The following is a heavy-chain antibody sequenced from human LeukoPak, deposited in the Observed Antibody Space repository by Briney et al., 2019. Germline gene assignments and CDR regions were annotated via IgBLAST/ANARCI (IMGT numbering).Heavy chain of an antibody. CDR3: ARSGIVGATRLFDY. CDR2: IYYSGST. D-gene: IGHD1-26*01. Sequence: PSETLSLTCAVYGGSFSGYYWSWIRQPPGKGLEWIGYIYYSGSTNYNPSLKSRVTISVDTSKNQFSLKLSSVTAADTAVYYCARSGIVGATRLFDYWGQGTLVTVSS. CDR1: GGSFSGYY. J-gene: IGHJ4*02. V-gene: IGHV4-59*08.